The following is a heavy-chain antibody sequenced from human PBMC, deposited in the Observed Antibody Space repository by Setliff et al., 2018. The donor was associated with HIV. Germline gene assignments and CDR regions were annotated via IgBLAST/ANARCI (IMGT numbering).Heavy chain of an antibody. CDR2: ISGSGGST. CDR1: GFTFSSYA. D-gene: IGHD6-13*01. Sequence: PGGSLRLSCAASGFTFSSYAMSWVRQAPGKGLEWVSAISGSGGSTYYADSVKGRFTISRDNSKNTLSLQMNSLKAEDTAVYYCAKDGLVGAAGRFDYWGQGTLVTVSS. J-gene: IGHJ4*02. CDR3: AKDGLVGAAGRFDY. V-gene: IGHV3-23*01.